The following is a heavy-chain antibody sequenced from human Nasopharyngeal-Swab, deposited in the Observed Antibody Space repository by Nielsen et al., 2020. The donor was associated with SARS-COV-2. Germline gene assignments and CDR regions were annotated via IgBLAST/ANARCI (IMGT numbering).Heavy chain of an antibody. V-gene: IGHV3-23*01. D-gene: IGHD3-10*01. J-gene: IGHJ4*02. CDR3: AKRFSPK. CDR1: GFNINTYS. Sequence: GESLKISCAASGFNINTYSMNWVRQAPGKGLEWVSAISGSGGSTYYADSVKGRFTISRDNSKNALYLQMNSLRAEDTAVYYRAKRFSPKWGQGTLVTVSS. CDR2: ISGSGGST.